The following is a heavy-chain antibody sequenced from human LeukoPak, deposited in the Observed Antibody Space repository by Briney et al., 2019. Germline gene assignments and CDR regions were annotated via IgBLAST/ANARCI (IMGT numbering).Heavy chain of an antibody. J-gene: IGHJ4*02. CDR2: INWSGGST. D-gene: IGHD6-13*01. CDR3: AKTGRFSSSWACFDY. Sequence: PGGSLRVSCAASGFTFDDYGMSWVRQVPGKGLEWVSGINWSGGSTDYADSVKGRFTISRDNAKNSLYLQMNSLRAEDTALYHCAKTGRFSSSWACFDYWGQGTLVTVSS. CDR1: GFTFDDYG. V-gene: IGHV3-20*01.